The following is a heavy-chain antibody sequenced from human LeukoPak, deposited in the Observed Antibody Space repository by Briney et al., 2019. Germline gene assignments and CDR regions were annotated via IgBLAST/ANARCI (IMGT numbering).Heavy chain of an antibody. Sequence: IPSQTLSLTCTVSGGSISSGSYYWSWIRQPAGKGLEWIGRIYTSGSTNYNPSLKSRVTISVDTSKNQFSLKLSSVTAADTAVYYCACYSNYVSASSYYYYMDVWGKGTTVTVSS. J-gene: IGHJ6*03. V-gene: IGHV4-61*02. CDR1: GGSISSGSYY. CDR2: IYTSGST. CDR3: ACYSNYVSASSYYYYMDV. D-gene: IGHD4-11*01.